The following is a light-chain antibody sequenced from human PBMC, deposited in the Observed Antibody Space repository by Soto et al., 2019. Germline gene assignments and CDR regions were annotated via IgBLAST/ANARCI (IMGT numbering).Light chain of an antibody. CDR1: QSVSSSY. V-gene: IGKV3-20*01. CDR2: GAS. Sequence: EIVLTQSPGTLSLSPGERATLSCRASQSVSSSYLAWYQQKPGQAPRLLIYGASSRATGIPDRFSGSGSWTDFTFTISRLEPEDFAVYYCQQYGSSPPTFGQGTKV. J-gene: IGKJ1*01. CDR3: QQYGSSPPT.